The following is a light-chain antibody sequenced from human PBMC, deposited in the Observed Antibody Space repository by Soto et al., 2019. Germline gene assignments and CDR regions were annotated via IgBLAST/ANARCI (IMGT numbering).Light chain of an antibody. CDR1: QSVSNN. CDR3: QQYDNWPPYT. Sequence: ETVMTQSPATLSVSPGERATLSCTASQSVSNNLAWYQQKHGRAPRLLIYGAFTRATGVPARFSGSGSGTEFTLSISSLQSEDFAVYYCQQYDNWPPYTFGQGTKLEIK. J-gene: IGKJ2*01. V-gene: IGKV3-15*01. CDR2: GAF.